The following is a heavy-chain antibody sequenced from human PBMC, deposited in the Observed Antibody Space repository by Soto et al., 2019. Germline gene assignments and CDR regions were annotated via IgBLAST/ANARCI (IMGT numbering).Heavy chain of an antibody. Sequence: SETLSLTCSVSGGSVNTGDYYWAWIRQPPGKGLEWIGSVYHSGSTYYSPSLKSRVAISVDTSKNQLSLKLSSVTAADTAVYYCTSSTQYSSTWYPEDFWGQGTLVT. CDR1: GGSVNTGDYY. D-gene: IGHD6-13*01. J-gene: IGHJ4*02. V-gene: IGHV4-39*01. CDR2: VYHSGST. CDR3: TSSTQYSSTWYPEDF.